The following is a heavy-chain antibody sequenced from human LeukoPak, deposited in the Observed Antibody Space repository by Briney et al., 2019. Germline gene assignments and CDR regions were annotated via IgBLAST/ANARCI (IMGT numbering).Heavy chain of an antibody. CDR2: ISTYTGIT. J-gene: IGHJ5*02. V-gene: IGHV1-18*04. D-gene: IGHD4-11*01. CDR3: ARDSDYSGNGNGDWFDP. CDR1: GFRFTSFG. Sequence: GASVSVSCKASGFRFTSFGVSWVRQAPGQGLEWMGWISTYTGITHYAEKFEDRVTMTIDTSTTTAYMELRSLRYDDTAVYYCARDSDYSGNGNGDWFDPWGQGTVVTVSS.